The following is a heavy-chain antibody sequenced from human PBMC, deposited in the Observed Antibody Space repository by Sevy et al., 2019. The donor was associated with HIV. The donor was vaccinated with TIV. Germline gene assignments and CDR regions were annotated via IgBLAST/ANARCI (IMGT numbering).Heavy chain of an antibody. J-gene: IGHJ4*02. CDR1: RFIYGDYA. V-gene: IGHV3-49*04. CDR3: TRGGSMTILSPWDY. Sequence: GGSLRLSCIASRFIYGDYAMNWVRQAPGKGLEWVGFIRRKAFGGTTQYAASVKGRFTISRDDSKSIAYLQMNSLKTEDTAVYYCTRGGSMTILSPWDYWGQGTLVTVSS. CDR2: IRRKAFGGTT. D-gene: IGHD3-3*01.